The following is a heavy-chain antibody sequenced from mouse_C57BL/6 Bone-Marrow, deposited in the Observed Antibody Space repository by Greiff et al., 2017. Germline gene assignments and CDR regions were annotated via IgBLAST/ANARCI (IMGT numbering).Heavy chain of an antibody. D-gene: IGHD1-1*01. Sequence: QVQLQQPGAELVKPGASVQLSCKASGYTFTSYWMHWVKQRPGQGLEWIGMIHPTSGSTNYNEKFKSKATLTVDKSSCTAYMQLSSLTSEDSAVYYCASPITTVVADYAMDYWGQGTSVTVSS. J-gene: IGHJ4*01. CDR1: GYTFTSYW. CDR2: IHPTSGST. V-gene: IGHV1-64*01. CDR3: ASPITTVVADYAMDY.